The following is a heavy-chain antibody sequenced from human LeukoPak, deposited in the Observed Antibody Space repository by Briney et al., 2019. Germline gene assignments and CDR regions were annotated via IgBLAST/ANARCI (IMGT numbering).Heavy chain of an antibody. V-gene: IGHV3-30-3*01. Sequence: PGRSRRLSCAASGFSFSNYPMHWVRQAPGKGLEWVAVISNDGNDKHNADSVKGRFTISRDNPKNTLYLQMNSLRAEDTAMYYCARDLTIAAANYYFDNWGQGTLVTVSS. CDR3: ARDLTIAAANYYFDN. CDR1: GFSFSNYP. D-gene: IGHD6-13*01. J-gene: IGHJ4*02. CDR2: ISNDGNDK.